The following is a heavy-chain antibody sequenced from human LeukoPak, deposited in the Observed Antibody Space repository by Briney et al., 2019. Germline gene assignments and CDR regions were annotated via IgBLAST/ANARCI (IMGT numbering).Heavy chain of an antibody. CDR1: GFTFSTYA. CDR3: AKDFGYLGYFDY. V-gene: IGHV3-23*01. Sequence: GGSLRLSCEASGFTFSTYAMSWVRQAPGRGLEWVSLISGSGDRTYYADSVKGRFTISRDNSKNTLYLQMNSLRAEDTAVYYCAKDFGYLGYFDYWGQGTLVTVSS. D-gene: IGHD3-22*01. J-gene: IGHJ4*02. CDR2: ISGSGDRT.